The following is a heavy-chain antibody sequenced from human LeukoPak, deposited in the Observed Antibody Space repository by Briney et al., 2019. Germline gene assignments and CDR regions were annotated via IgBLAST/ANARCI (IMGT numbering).Heavy chain of an antibody. Sequence: SETLSLTCTVSGGSISSHYWSWIRQPPGKGLEWIGYIYYSGSTNYNPSLKSRVTISVDTSKNQFSLKLSSVTASDTAVYYWSRAGYYCSSTSCYLGYYYYYRDVWGKGTTVTVYS. V-gene: IGHV4-59*11. CDR3: SRAGYYCSSTSCYLGYYYYYRDV. J-gene: IGHJ6*03. CDR1: GGSISSHY. CDR2: IYYSGST. D-gene: IGHD2-2*01.